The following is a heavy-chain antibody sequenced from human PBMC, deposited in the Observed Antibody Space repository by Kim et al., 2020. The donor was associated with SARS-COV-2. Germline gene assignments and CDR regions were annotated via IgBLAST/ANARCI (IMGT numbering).Heavy chain of an antibody. CDR2: DPGGGGRT. J-gene: IGHJ1*01. CDR1: GFTVNNFA. Sequence: GGSLRLSCGASGFTVNNFAMSWVRQAPGKGLEWVSTDPGGGGRTFYADSVKGRFTISRDNSKNTVFLQMNSVRAEDTAVYYCAKAQPLSSGWYVFEGWGQSTLVTVSS. CDR3: AKAQPLSSGWYVFEG. V-gene: IGHV3-23*01. D-gene: IGHD6-19*01.